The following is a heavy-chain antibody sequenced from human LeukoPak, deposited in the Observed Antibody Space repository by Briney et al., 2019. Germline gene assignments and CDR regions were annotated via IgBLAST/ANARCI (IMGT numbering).Heavy chain of an antibody. CDR2: ISSSSSYI. CDR1: GFTFSSYS. V-gene: IGHV3-21*01. Sequence: PGGSLRLSCAASGFTFSSYSMNWVRQAPGKGLEWVSSISSSSSYIYYADSVKGRFTISRGNAKNSLYLQMNSLRAEDTAVYYCARDDDILTGYKYYFGYWGQGTLVTVSS. J-gene: IGHJ4*02. D-gene: IGHD3-9*01. CDR3: ARDDDILTGYKYYFGY.